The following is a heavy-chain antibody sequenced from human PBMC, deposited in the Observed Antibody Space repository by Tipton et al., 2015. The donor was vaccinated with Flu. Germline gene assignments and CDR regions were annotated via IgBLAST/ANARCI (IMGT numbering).Heavy chain of an antibody. D-gene: IGHD1-26*01. CDR2: MYIRGST. CDR1: GTSVSSFY. CDR3: ACRGSCYH. V-gene: IGHV4-4*07. J-gene: IGHJ4*02. Sequence: TLSLTCSVSGTSVSSFYWSWIRQSAGKRLEWIGRMYIRGSTNYNPSLKSRVTMSVDTSKNQVSLKLSSVTAADTAVYYCACRGSCYHWGQGTLVTVSS.